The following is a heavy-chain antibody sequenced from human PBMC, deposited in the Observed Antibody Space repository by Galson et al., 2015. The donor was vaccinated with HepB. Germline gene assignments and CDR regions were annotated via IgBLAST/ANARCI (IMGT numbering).Heavy chain of an antibody. CDR1: GYTFTSYG. D-gene: IGHD5-12*01. V-gene: IGHV1-18*04. J-gene: IGHJ6*02. CDR3: ARDYVDIVATINFYYYYGMDV. Sequence: SVKVSCKASGYTFTSYGISWVRQAPGQGLEWMGWISAYNGNTNYAQKLQGRVTMTTDTSTSTAYMELRSLRSDDTAVYYCARDYVDIVATINFYYYYGMDVWGQGTTVTVSS. CDR2: ISAYNGNT.